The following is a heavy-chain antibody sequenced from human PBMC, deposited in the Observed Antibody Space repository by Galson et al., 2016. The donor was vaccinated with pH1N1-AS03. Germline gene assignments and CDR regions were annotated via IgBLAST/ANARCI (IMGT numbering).Heavy chain of an antibody. CDR1: GFTFSHYS. Sequence: SLRLSCAASGFTFSHYSMNWVRQAPGKGLDWVAVISYDGSNKYYEDSVKGRFTISRDSSKNTLYLQMNSLRPEDTAMYYCARDYIVGATRGAGTFDVWGHGTMVTVSS. V-gene: IGHV3-30*19. J-gene: IGHJ3*01. CDR3: ARDYIVGATRGAGTFDV. D-gene: IGHD1-26*01. CDR2: ISYDGSNK.